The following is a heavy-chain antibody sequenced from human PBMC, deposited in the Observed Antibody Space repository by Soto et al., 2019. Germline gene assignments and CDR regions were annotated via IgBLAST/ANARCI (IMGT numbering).Heavy chain of an antibody. Sequence: EVQLLESGGGLVQPGGSLRLSCAASGFTFSSYAMRWVRQAPGKGLEWVSAISGSGDSTYYADSVKGRFTISRDNSKNTLYLKMNSLRAEDTAIYYCARRGSGSYYDCWGQGTRVTVSS. CDR3: ARRGSGSYYDC. J-gene: IGHJ4*02. CDR2: ISGSGDST. D-gene: IGHD1-26*01. CDR1: GFTFSSYA. V-gene: IGHV3-23*01.